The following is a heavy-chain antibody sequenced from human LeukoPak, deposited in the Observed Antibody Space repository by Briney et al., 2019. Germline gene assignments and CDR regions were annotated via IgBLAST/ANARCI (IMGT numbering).Heavy chain of an antibody. V-gene: IGHV1-2*02. CDR3: ARGNWNYKYYFDY. CDR1: GYTFTGYY. D-gene: IGHD1-7*01. J-gene: IGHJ4*02. CDR2: INPNSGGT. Sequence: ASVKVSCKASGYTFTGYYMHWVRQAPGQGLEWMGWINPNSGGTNYAQKFQGRVTMTRDTSISTAYMELSRLRSDDTAVYYCARGNWNYKYYFDYWGQGTLVTVSS.